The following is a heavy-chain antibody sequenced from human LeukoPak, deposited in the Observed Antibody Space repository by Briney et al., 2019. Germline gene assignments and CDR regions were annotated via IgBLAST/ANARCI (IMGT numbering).Heavy chain of an antibody. CDR3: ARDLSSTPNWEFDY. V-gene: IGHV1-2*06. Sequence: ASVKVSCKTSGYTFSGYFIHWVRQAVGQGLEWMGRINSNSGATEYGQNFQGRVAMSRGTSISTASMELSWLTSDDTAVYYCARDLSSTPNWEFDYWGQGTLVTVSS. D-gene: IGHD7-27*01. J-gene: IGHJ4*02. CDR2: INSNSGAT. CDR1: GYTFSGYF.